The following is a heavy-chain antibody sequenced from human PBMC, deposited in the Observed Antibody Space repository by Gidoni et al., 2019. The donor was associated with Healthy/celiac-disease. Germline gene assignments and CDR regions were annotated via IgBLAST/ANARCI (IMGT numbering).Heavy chain of an antibody. CDR3: ARDEEGATYYYDYGMDV. V-gene: IGHV1-18*01. Sequence: QVQLVQSGAEVTKPGASVKVSCKASGYTFPSYGISWVRQAPGQGLEWMGWIRAYNGNTNDAQKLQGRVTMTTDTSTSTAYMELRSRRSDDTAVYYWARDEEGATYYYDYGMDVWGQGTTVTVSS. J-gene: IGHJ6*02. D-gene: IGHD1-26*01. CDR2: IRAYNGNT. CDR1: GYTFPSYG.